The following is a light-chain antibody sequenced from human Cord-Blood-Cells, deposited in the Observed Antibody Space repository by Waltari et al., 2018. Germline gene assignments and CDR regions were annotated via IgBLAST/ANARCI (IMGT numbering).Light chain of an antibody. CDR2: WAS. CDR3: QQYYSTPYT. V-gene: IGKV4-1*01. J-gene: IGKJ2*01. CDR1: QSVLYSSNNKNY. Sequence: DIVMTQSPASLAVPVGERATINCESSQSVLYSSNNKNYFAWYQQKPGQPPKLLIYWASTRESGVPDRFSGSGSGTDFTLTISSLQAEDVAVYYCQQYYSTPYTFGQGTKLEIK.